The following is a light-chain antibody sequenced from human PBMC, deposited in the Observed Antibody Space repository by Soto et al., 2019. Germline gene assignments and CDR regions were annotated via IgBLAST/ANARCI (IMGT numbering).Light chain of an antibody. V-gene: IGKV3-15*01. CDR1: QSVASN. Sequence: EVVMTQSPAILSVSPGERATLSCRASQSVASNLAWYQLKPGQAPRLLIYAASTRATGIPARLSGSGSETEYTLTISSLQPEDSAVYYYQQYNNWPLTFGGGTKVEIK. CDR3: QQYNNWPLT. CDR2: AAS. J-gene: IGKJ4*01.